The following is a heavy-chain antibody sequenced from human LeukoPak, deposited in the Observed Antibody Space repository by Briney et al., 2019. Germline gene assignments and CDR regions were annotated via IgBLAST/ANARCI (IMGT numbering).Heavy chain of an antibody. J-gene: IGHJ4*02. Sequence: GGSLRLSCAASGFTFSSYWMTWVRQAPGKGLEWVANIKQDGSEKRYVDSVKGRFTISRDNAKNSLYLQMNSLRAEDTAVYYCAKVDKAAADNWGQGTLVTVSS. V-gene: IGHV3-7*01. CDR3: AKVDKAAADN. CDR1: GFTFSSYW. CDR2: IKQDGSEK. D-gene: IGHD6-13*01.